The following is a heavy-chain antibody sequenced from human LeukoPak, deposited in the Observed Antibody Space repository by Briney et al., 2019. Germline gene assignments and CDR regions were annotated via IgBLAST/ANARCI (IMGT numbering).Heavy chain of an antibody. CDR1: GGSISSSNW. CDR3: AREGSSGRYFDY. J-gene: IGHJ4*02. CDR2: TYHSGST. D-gene: IGHD5-12*01. V-gene: IGHV4-4*02. Sequence: PSETLSLTCAVSGGSISSSNWCSWFSQPPGKGLEGIGETYHSGSTNYNPSLKSRVTISVVRSKNQFSLKVSSVTAADTAVYYCAREGSSGRYFDYWGQGTLVTVSS.